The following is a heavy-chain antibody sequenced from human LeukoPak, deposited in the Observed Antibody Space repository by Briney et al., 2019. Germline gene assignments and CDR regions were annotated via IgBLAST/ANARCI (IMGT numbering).Heavy chain of an antibody. J-gene: IGHJ4*02. CDR3: ARDGNDILTGYYFDY. V-gene: IGHV1-69*04. Sequence: SVKVSCKASGGTFSSYTISWVRQAPGQGLEWMGRIIPILGIANYAQKFQGRVTITADESTSTAYMELSSLRSEDTAVYYCARDGNDILTGYYFDYWGQGTLVTVSS. CDR1: GGTFSSYT. CDR2: IIPILGIA. D-gene: IGHD3-9*01.